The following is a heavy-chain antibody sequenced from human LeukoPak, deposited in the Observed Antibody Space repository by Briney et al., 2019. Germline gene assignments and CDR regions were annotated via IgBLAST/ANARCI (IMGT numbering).Heavy chain of an antibody. V-gene: IGHV2-5*02. Sequence: SGPTLVKPTQTLTLTCTFSGFSLSTTGVGVGWIRQPPGKALEWLAVIYWDDDKYYSPSLRRRLTITKDTSKNQVVLGMTNMDPVDTGTYYCAHLRDGYTLRTLIPFDIWGQGTMVIVSS. D-gene: IGHD5-24*01. CDR3: AHLRDGYTLRTLIPFDI. CDR1: GFSLSTTGVG. CDR2: IYWDDDK. J-gene: IGHJ3*02.